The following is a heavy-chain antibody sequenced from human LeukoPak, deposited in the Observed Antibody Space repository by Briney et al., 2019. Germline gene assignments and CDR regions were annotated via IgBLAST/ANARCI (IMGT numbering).Heavy chain of an antibody. J-gene: IGHJ4*02. CDR3: AEGSYYGSGS. CDR2: IIPIFGTA. V-gene: IGHV1-69*13. D-gene: IGHD3-10*01. CDR1: GYTFTSYG. Sequence: ASVKVSCKASGYTFTSYGISWVRQAPGQGLEWMGGIIPIFGTANYAQKFQGRVTITADESTSTAYMELSSLRSEDTAVYYCAEGSYYGSGSWGQGTLVTVSS.